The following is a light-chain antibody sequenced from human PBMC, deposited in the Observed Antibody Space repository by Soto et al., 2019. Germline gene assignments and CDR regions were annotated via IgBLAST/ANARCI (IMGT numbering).Light chain of an antibody. J-gene: IGKJ1*01. CDR2: AAS. CDR1: QSISTY. CDR3: QQSSSIPWT. V-gene: IGKV1-39*01. Sequence: DIQMTQSPSSLSASVGDRLTITCRASQSISTYLNWYQQSPGQAPKLLIYAASSLQSGVPSRFSGSGSGTDFTLTISSLQPEDFATYYCQQSSSIPWTFGQGTKVDIK.